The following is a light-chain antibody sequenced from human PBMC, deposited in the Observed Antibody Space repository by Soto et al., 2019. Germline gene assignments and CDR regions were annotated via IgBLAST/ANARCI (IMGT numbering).Light chain of an antibody. Sequence: QSALTQPPSASGSPGQSVTISCTGTSSDVVGYSYVSWYQQYPGRAPKLMIYEVTKRPSGVPDRFSGSKSGNTASLTVSGLQAEDDADYYCSSYAASNNSYFVFGGGNKVTVL. V-gene: IGLV2-8*01. CDR3: SSYAASNNSYFV. CDR1: SSDVVGYSY. J-gene: IGLJ3*02. CDR2: EVT.